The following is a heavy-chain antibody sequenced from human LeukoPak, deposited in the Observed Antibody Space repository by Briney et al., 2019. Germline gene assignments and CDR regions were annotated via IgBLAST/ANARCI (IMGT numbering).Heavy chain of an antibody. J-gene: IGHJ4*02. CDR3: AKHFSVTSKSFDY. D-gene: IGHD4-17*01. CDR2: ISGSGGNT. Sequence: PGGSLRLSCAASGFTFSTYAMSWVRQAPGKGLGWVSAISGSGGNTYYADSVKGRFTISRDNSKNTLYLQMNSLRAEDTAIYYCAKHFSVTSKSFDYWGQGTLVTVSS. CDR1: GFTFSTYA. V-gene: IGHV3-23*01.